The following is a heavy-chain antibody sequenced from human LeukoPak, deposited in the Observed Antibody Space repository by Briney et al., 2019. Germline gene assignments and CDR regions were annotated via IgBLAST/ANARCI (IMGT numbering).Heavy chain of an antibody. CDR1: GGSISSYY. CDR2: IYYSGSA. CDR3: ARHTSILIDI. J-gene: IGHJ3*02. D-gene: IGHD2-21*01. Sequence: SETLSLTCTVSGGSISSYYWSWIRQPPGKGLEWIGSIYYSGSAYYNPSLKSRVTISVDTSKNQFSLKMSSVTAADTAVYYCARHTSILIDIWGQGTMVTVSS. V-gene: IGHV4-59*05.